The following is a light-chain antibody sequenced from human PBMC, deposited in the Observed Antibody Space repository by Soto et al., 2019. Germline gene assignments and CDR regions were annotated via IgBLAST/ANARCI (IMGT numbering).Light chain of an antibody. V-gene: IGKV3-11*01. CDR1: QSVSSY. CDR3: QQRSNLPPIT. J-gene: IGKJ5*01. Sequence: EIVLTQSPATLSLSPGERATLSCRASQSVSSYLAWSQQKPGQAPRLLIYDASNRATGIPARFSGSGSGTDFTLTISSLEPEDFAVYYCQQRSNLPPITFGQGTRLEIK. CDR2: DAS.